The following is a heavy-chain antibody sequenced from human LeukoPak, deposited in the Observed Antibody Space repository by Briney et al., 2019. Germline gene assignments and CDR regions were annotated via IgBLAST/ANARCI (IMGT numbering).Heavy chain of an antibody. J-gene: IGHJ3*02. CDR3: ARGVYGDAFDI. V-gene: IGHV3-30-3*01. D-gene: IGHD5/OR15-5a*01. CDR2: ISYDGSNK. Sequence: GRSLTLSCAASGFTFSSYAMHWVRQAPGKGLEWVAVISYDGSNKYYADSVKGRFTISRDNSKNTLYLQMNSLRAEDTAVYYCARGVYGDAFDIWGQGTMVTVSS. CDR1: GFTFSSYA.